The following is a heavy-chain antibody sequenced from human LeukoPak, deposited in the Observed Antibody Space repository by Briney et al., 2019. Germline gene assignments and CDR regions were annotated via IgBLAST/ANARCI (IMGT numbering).Heavy chain of an antibody. V-gene: IGHV3-48*04. CDR3: ARDNGGYDYFRTSPI. CDR2: ISSSSSTI. J-gene: IGHJ3*02. Sequence: AGGSLRLSCASSGFTFSSHSMNWVRQAPGKGLEWVSYISSSSSTIYYADSVKGRFTISRDNAKNSLYLQMNSLRAEDTAVYYCARDNGGYDYFRTSPIWGQGTMVTVSS. D-gene: IGHD5-12*01. CDR1: GFTFSSHS.